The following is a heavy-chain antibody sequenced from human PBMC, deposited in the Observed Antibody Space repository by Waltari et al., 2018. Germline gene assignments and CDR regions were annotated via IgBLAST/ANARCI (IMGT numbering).Heavy chain of an antibody. CDR1: GFTFSAYA. D-gene: IGHD3-16*02. CDR2: ISDTGVST. J-gene: IGHJ3*01. Sequence: EEQLLESGGGLVKPGGSLWLSCAVSGFTFSAYAMAWVRQAPGKGLEGVAGISDTGVSTYYADSLKGLFTISRDNSKRMLYLQMNSLRAEDTALYYCAKVTSDRIRFAAVDVWGQGTMVTVS. V-gene: IGHV3-23*01. CDR3: AKVTSDRIRFAAVDV.